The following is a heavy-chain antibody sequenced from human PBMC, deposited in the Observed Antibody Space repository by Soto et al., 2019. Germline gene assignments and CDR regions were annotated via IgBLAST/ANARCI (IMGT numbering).Heavy chain of an antibody. CDR2: IYHSGST. CDR3: ARGGSSWRYFDY. D-gene: IGHD6-13*01. CDR1: SGSISSSNW. J-gene: IGHJ4*02. V-gene: IGHV4-4*02. Sequence: SETLSLTCAVSSGSISSSNWWSWVRQPPGKGLEWIGEIYHSGSTNYNPSLKSRVTISVDKSKNQFSLKLSSVTAADTAVYYCARGGSSWRYFDYWGQGTLVTVPQ.